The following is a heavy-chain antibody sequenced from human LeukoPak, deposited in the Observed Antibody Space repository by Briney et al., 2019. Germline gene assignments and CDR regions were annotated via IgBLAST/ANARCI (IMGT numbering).Heavy chain of an antibody. Sequence: PSETLSLTCTVSGGSISSSSYYWGWIRQPPGKGLEWIGSIYYSGSTYYNPSLKSRVTISVDTSKNQFSLKLSSVTAADTAVYYCASLDIVFFWFDPWGQGTLVTVSS. CDR2: IYYSGST. J-gene: IGHJ5*02. V-gene: IGHV4-39*07. D-gene: IGHD2-15*01. CDR1: GGSISSSSYY. CDR3: ASLDIVFFWFDP.